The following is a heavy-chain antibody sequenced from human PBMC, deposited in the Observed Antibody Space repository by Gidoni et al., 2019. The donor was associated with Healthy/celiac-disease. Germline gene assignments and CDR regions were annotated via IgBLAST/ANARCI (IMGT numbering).Heavy chain of an antibody. V-gene: IGHV1-18*01. CDR1: GYTFTSYG. D-gene: IGHD4-17*01. CDR3: ARDLALAPTTVTLRSNWFDP. Sequence: QVQLVQSGAEVKKPGASVKVSCKASGYTFTSYGISWVRQAPGQGLEWMGWISAYNGNTNYAQKLQGRVTMTTDTSTITAYMELRSLRSDDTAVYYCARDLALAPTTVTLRSNWFDPWGQGTLVTVSS. J-gene: IGHJ5*02. CDR2: ISAYNGNT.